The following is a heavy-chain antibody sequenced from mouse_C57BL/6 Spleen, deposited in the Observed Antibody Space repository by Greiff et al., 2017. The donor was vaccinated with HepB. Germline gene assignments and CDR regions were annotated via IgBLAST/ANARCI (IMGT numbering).Heavy chain of an antibody. CDR3: TTSLYGSSYGFAY. Sequence: QESGAELVRPGASVKLSCTASGFNIKDYYMHWVKQRPEQGLEWIGRIDPEDGDTEYAPKFQGKATMTADTSSNTAYLQLSSLTSEDTAVYYCTTSLYGSSYGFAYWGQGTLVTVSA. D-gene: IGHD1-1*01. CDR2: IDPEDGDT. CDR1: GFNIKDYY. J-gene: IGHJ3*01. V-gene: IGHV14-1*01.